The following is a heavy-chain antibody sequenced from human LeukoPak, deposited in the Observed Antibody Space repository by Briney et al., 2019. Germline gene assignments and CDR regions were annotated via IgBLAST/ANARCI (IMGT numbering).Heavy chain of an antibody. Sequence: GRSLRLSCAASGFTFSSYGMHWVRQAPGKGLEWVAVIWYDGSNKYYADSVKGRFTISRDNSKNTLYLQMNSLRAEDTAVYYCAREGAQRVVRGLSDYWGQGTLVTVSS. V-gene: IGHV3-33*01. CDR2: IWYDGSNK. CDR3: AREGAQRVVRGLSDY. D-gene: IGHD3-10*01. CDR1: GFTFSSYG. J-gene: IGHJ4*02.